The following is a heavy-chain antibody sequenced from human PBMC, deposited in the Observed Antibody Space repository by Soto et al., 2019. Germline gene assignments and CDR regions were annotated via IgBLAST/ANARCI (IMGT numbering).Heavy chain of an antibody. CDR2: IYPGDSDT. J-gene: IGHJ5*02. CDR1: GYSFTRYW. V-gene: IGHV5-51*01. CDR3: ARHISGSGYWFDP. D-gene: IGHD6-19*01. Sequence: ESLKISCKGSGYSFTRYWIGGVRQMPGKGLEWMGIIYPGDSDTRYSPSFQGQVTISADKSISTAYLQWSSLKASDTAMYYCARHISGSGYWFDPWGQGTLVTVSS.